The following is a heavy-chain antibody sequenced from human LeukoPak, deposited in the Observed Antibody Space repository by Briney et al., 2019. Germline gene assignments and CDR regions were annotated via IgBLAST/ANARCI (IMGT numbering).Heavy chain of an antibody. Sequence: PGGSLRLSCAASGFTFSSYGMHWVRQAPGKGLEWVAFIRYDGSNKYYADSVKGRFTISRDNSKNTLYLQMNSLRAEDTAVYYCAKDFARLRYYFDYWGQGTLVTVSS. CDR3: AKDFARLRYYFDY. CDR1: GFTFSSYG. V-gene: IGHV3-30*02. J-gene: IGHJ4*02. CDR2: IRYDGSNK.